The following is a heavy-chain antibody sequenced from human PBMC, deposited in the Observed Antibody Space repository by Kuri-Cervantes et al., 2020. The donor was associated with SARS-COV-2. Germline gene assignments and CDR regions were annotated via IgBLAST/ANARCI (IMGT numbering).Heavy chain of an antibody. Sequence: ASVKVSCKASGYTFTTYDINWVGQATGQGLEWRGWRNPNSGNTGDAQKFQGRVTLTRDTYISTAYMELNSLTSEDTAAYYWARVRDYGFDSWGQGTLVTVSS. V-gene: IGHV1-8*01. J-gene: IGHJ4*02. D-gene: IGHD4-17*01. CDR3: ARVRDYGFDS. CDR1: GYTFTTYD. CDR2: RNPNSGNT.